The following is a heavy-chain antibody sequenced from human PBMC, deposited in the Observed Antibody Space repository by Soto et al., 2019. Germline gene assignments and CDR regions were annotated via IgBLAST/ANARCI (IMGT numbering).Heavy chain of an antibody. V-gene: IGHV3-30-3*01. D-gene: IGHD1-1*01. CDR1: GFTFSSYA. J-gene: IGHJ5*02. CDR2: ISYDGSNK. CDR3: ARDLSQEAGTPRNWFDP. Sequence: QVQLVESGGGVVQPGRSLRLSCAAFGFTFSSYAMHWVRQAPGKGLEWVAVISYDGSNKYYADSVKGRFTISRDNSKNTLYLQMNSLRAEDTAVYYCARDLSQEAGTPRNWFDPWGQGTLVTVSS.